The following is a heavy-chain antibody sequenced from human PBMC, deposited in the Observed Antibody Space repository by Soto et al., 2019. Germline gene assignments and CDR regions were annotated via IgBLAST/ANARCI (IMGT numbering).Heavy chain of an antibody. V-gene: IGHV1-8*02. CDR3: ARMASFGTLNWFDH. J-gene: IGHJ5*02. D-gene: IGHD3-16*01. CDR1: GYTFIDYD. CDR2: MNPGSGKT. Sequence: XSVKVSCKASGYTFIDYDISWVRQATGQGLEWMGWMNPGSGKTGYANKFQGRVTMTRDASTSTAHLELSSLTSEDTAVYYCARMASFGTLNWFDHWGQGPLVTVSS.